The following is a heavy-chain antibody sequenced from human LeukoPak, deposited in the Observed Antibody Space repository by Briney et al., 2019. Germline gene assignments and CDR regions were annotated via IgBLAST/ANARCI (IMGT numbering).Heavy chain of an antibody. CDR3: ASEGVVGPVAHFDY. D-gene: IGHD1-26*01. CDR2: ISYDGSNK. J-gene: IGHJ4*02. CDR1: GFTFSSYA. V-gene: IGHV3-30-3*01. Sequence: GGSLRLSCAASGFTFSSYAMHWVRQAPGKGLEWVAVISYDGSNKYYADSVKGRFTISRDNAKNLLYLQMNSLRVEDTAVYYCASEGVVGPVAHFDYWGQGALVTVSS.